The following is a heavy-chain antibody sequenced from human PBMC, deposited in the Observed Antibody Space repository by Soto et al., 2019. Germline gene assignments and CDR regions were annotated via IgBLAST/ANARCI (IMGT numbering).Heavy chain of an antibody. V-gene: IGHV4-31*03. CDR3: AKMERTQLWLLVQN. Sequence: QVHLQESGPRLVKPSQTLSLICSVSGASITNDDFFWTWVRHHPERGLECLAYITYGGSVSTNTSIRSRLGVSIDKSKNPFSLNVTSMTAADAGVYYCAKMERTQLWLLVQNWGQGALVTVSS. CDR1: GASITNDDFF. CDR2: ITYGGSV. D-gene: IGHD5-18*01. J-gene: IGHJ4*02.